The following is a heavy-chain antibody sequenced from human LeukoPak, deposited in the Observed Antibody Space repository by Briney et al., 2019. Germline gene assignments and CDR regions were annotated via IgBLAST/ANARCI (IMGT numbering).Heavy chain of an antibody. V-gene: IGHV3-9*03. CDR2: ISWNSGSI. CDR3: ARDMSSSGIVSGHRFDY. CDR1: GFTFDDYA. Sequence: GGSLRLSCAASGFTFDDYAMHWVRQGPGKGLEWVSGISWNSGSIGYAGSVKGRFTISRDNAKNSVHLQMNSLRAEDMALYYCARDMSSSGIVSGHRFDYWGQRTLVTVSS. D-gene: IGHD3-16*02. J-gene: IGHJ4*02.